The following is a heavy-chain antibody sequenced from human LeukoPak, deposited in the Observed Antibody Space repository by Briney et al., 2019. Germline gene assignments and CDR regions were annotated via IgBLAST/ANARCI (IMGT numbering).Heavy chain of an antibody. J-gene: IGHJ4*02. Sequence: PGGSLRLSRAASGFSFSSDWLSWVRQAPGKELEWVANIKQDGSEKYSVDSVKVRLAISRDNAKNSLYLQMNSLRAEDTAVYYCARVVATISYYFAYWGQGTLVTVSS. D-gene: IGHD5-12*01. V-gene: IGHV3-7*01. CDR1: GFSFSSDW. CDR3: ARVVATISYYFAY. CDR2: IKQDGSEK.